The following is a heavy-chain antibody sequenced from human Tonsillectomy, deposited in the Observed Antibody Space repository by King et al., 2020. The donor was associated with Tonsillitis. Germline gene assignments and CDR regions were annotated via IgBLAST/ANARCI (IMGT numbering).Heavy chain of an antibody. J-gene: IGHJ6*02. CDR3: ARDGPYYYYGMDV. CDR1: GFTFSSYA. CDR2: ISYDGSNK. Sequence: VQLVESGGGVVQPGRSLRLSCAASGFTFSSYAMHWVRQAPGKGLEWVAVISYDGSNKYYADSVKGRFTISRVNSKNTLYLQMNSLRAEDTAVYYCARDGPYYYYGMDVWGQGTTVTVSS. V-gene: IGHV3-30-3*01.